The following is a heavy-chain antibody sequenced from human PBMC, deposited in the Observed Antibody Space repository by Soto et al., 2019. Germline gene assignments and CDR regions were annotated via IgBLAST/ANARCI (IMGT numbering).Heavy chain of an antibody. Sequence: EVQLVESGGGLVQPGGSLRLSCAASGFTLSSYRMSWVRQAPGKGLEWVANIKQDGSEKYYVDSVKGRFTISRDNAKNSLYLQMNSLRAEDTAVYYCATALGYCSGGSCRYYYYYYMDVWGKGTTVTVSS. CDR3: ATALGYCSGGSCRYYYYYYMDV. CDR1: GFTLSSYR. D-gene: IGHD2-15*01. V-gene: IGHV3-7*01. CDR2: IKQDGSEK. J-gene: IGHJ6*03.